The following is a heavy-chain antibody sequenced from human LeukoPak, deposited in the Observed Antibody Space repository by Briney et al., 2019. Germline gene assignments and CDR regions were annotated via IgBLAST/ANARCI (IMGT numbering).Heavy chain of an antibody. CDR2: ITSKPYGGTA. Sequence: GGSLRLSCATSGGTFGDYAVSWVHQAPGKGPEWLGFITSKPYGGTAEYAASVKGRFTISRDDSKSLAYLQMNSLKTEDTAMYYCSRDREAAAGINALDIWGQGTMVTVSS. J-gene: IGHJ3*02. CDR3: SRDREAAAGINALDI. CDR1: GGTFGDYA. V-gene: IGHV3-49*04. D-gene: IGHD6-13*01.